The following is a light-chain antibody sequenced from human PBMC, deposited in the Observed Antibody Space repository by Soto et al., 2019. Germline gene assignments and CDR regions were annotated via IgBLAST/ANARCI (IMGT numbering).Light chain of an antibody. CDR1: QSISSH. J-gene: IGKJ1*01. CDR3: QQSYTSMT. Sequence: EIQMTQSPSSLSASVGDRVTITCRASQSISSHLNWYQQKPGRAPKLLMDTSSRLQSWVPSRFTGSGSGTDFTLTISSLPPEDFATYYCQQSYTSMTFGQGTKVELK. CDR2: TSS. V-gene: IGKV1-39*01.